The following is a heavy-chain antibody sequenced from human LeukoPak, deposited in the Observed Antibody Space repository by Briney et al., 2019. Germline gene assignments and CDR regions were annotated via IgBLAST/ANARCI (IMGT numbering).Heavy chain of an antibody. CDR1: GGSISSSSYY. V-gene: IGHV4-39*07. CDR3: ARGRDGFNSLPFDY. Sequence: SETLSLTCTVSGGSISSSSYYWGWTRQPPGKGLEWIGSIYHSGSTNYIPSLKTRITISVDKSKNQFSLSLTSVTAADTAVYYCARGRDGFNSLPFDYWGQGTLVTVSS. D-gene: IGHD5-24*01. CDR2: IYHSGST. J-gene: IGHJ4*02.